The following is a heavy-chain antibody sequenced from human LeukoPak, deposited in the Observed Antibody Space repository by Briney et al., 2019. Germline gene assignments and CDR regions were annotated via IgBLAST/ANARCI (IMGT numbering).Heavy chain of an antibody. CDR2: IYYSGST. V-gene: IGHV4-59*01. D-gene: IGHD2-2*01. CDR1: GGSISSYY. Sequence: SETLSLTCTVSGGSISSYYWSWIRQPPGKGLEWIGYIYYSGSTNYNPSLRSRVTISVDTSKNQFSLKLSSVTAADTAVYYCARGSRDCSSTSCWYYYYYMDVWGKGTTVTISS. J-gene: IGHJ6*03. CDR3: ARGSRDCSSTSCWYYYYYMDV.